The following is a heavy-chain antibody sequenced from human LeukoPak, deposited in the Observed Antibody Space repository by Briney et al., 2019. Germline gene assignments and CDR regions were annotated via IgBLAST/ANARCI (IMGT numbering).Heavy chain of an antibody. CDR3: VRVERPRWNFDL. J-gene: IGHJ3*01. V-gene: IGHV1-2*02. CDR1: GYTFTDYY. D-gene: IGHD1-1*01. Sequence: GASVKVSCKASGYTFTDYYMHWVRQAPGQGLEWMGWINPYSGGTNYEQKFQGRVTMTRDTSTATAYMELSSLTSDDTALYYCVRVERPRWNFDLWGQGTMVIVSS. CDR2: INPYSGGT.